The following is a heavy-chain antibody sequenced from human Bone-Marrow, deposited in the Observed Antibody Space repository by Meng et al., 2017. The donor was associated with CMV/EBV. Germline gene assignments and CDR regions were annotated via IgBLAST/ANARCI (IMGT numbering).Heavy chain of an antibody. CDR3: AKDRQWELLGDYYYYYGMDV. CDR1: GFTFSDYY. D-gene: IGHD1-26*01. V-gene: IGHV3-11*04. J-gene: IGHJ6*02. CDR2: ISSSGSTI. Sequence: GESLKISCAASGFTFSDYYMSWIRQAPGKGLEWVSYISSSGSTIYYADSVKGRFTISRDNSKNTLYLQMNSLRAEDTAVYYCAKDRQWELLGDYYYYYGMDVWGQGTTVTVSS.